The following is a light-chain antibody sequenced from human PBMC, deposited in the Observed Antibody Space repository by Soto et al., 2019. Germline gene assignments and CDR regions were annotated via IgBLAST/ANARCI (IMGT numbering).Light chain of an antibody. CDR1: SSNIGAGYD. CDR3: QSYDSSLSGL. Sequence: QSVLTQPPSVSGAPGQRVTISCTGSSSNIGAGYDVHWYQQLPGTAPKLLIYGNSNRPSGVPDRFSGSKSGTSPSLAITGLQAEDDADYFCQSYDSSLSGLFGGGTKLTVL. CDR2: GNS. J-gene: IGLJ2*01. V-gene: IGLV1-40*01.